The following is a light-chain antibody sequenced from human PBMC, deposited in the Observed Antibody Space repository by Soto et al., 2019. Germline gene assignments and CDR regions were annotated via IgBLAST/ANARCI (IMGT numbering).Light chain of an antibody. J-gene: IGLJ2*01. CDR2: DVS. Sequence: QSALTQPASVSGSPGQSITISCTGTSSDVGGYNYVSWYQQPPGKAPKLMIYDVSNRPSGVSIRFSGSKSGNTASLTISGLQAEDEDDYYCSSYTSSSTLVFGGGTKLTVL. V-gene: IGLV2-14*01. CDR3: SSYTSSSTLV. CDR1: SSDVGGYNY.